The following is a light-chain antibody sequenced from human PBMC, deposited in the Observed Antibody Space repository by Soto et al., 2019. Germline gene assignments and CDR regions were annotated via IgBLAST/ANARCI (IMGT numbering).Light chain of an antibody. V-gene: IGKV3-15*01. Sequence: EIVMTQSPATLSVSPGERATLSCRASQSVSSNLAWYQQKPGQAPRLLIYGASTRATGIPARFSGSGSGTEFTLTISSLQSEYFAVSYCKQYNNWPRGTFGQGTKVEIK. CDR3: KQYNNWPRGT. CDR1: QSVSSN. CDR2: GAS. J-gene: IGKJ1*01.